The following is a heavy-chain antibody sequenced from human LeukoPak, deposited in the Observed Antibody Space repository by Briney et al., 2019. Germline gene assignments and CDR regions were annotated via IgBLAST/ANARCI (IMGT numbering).Heavy chain of an antibody. CDR1: GDSVSNDAAT. CDR3: VRDGYWAF. V-gene: IGHV6-1*01. D-gene: IGHD2-8*02. Sequence: SQTLSLTCAISGDSVSNDAATWNWIRQSPSRGLEWLGRTYYRSTWKSTYRASLRSRLTITADTSKNQFSLQLKSVTPEDTAIYYCVRDGYWAFWGQGTLVTVSS. CDR2: TYYRSTWKS. J-gene: IGHJ4*02.